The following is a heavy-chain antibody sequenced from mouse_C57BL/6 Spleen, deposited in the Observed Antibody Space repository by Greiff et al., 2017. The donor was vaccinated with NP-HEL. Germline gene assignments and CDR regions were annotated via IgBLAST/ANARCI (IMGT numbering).Heavy chain of an antibody. V-gene: IGHV1-39*01. J-gene: IGHJ1*03. CDR2: INPNYGTT. D-gene: IGHD1-1*01. Sequence: EVQRVESGPELVKPGASVKISCKASGYSFTDYNMNWVKQSNGKSLEWIGVINPNYGTTSYNQKFKGKATLTVDQSSSTAYMQLNSLTSEDSAVYYCARGTYYGSSYGYFDVWGTGTTVTVSS. CDR3: ARGTYYGSSYGYFDV. CDR1: GYSFTDYN.